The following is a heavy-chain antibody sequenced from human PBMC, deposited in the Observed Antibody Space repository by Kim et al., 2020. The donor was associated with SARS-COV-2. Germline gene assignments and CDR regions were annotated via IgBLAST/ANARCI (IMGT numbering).Heavy chain of an antibody. CDR3: GRRSPYKSTWYFCFDS. D-gene: IGHD6-13*01. CDR2: IDPSDSFT. V-gene: IGHV5-10-1*01. J-gene: IGHJ5*01. Sequence: GEFLKISCKVSGNTLTNYWIIWVRQTPGTGLEWMGRIDPSDSFTDYSPSFQGHVTISADRSTSNAYLPWSRLEASATAMYYCGRRSPYKSTWYFCFDSWG. CDR1: GNTLTNYW.